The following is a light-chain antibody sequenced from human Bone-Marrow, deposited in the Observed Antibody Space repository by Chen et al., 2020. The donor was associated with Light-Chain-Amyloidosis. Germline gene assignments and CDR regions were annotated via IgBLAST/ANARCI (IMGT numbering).Light chain of an antibody. CDR3: CSYAGSYTYD. CDR1: SSDVGGYNY. Sequence: QSALTQPRSVSGSPGQSVTISCTGTSSDVGGYNYVSWYQHHPGKVPKLMIYDVNKRPSGVPVLFSGSNSGYTASLTISGLQAEDEADYFCCSYAGSYTYDFGSETKVTVL. J-gene: IGLJ1*01. CDR2: DVN. V-gene: IGLV2-11*01.